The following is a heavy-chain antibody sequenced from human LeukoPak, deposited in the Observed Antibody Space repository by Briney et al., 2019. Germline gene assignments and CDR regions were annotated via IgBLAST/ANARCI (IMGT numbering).Heavy chain of an antibody. V-gene: IGHV3-66*02. D-gene: IGHD3-3*01. J-gene: IGHJ4*02. CDR2: IYSGGST. Sequence: GGSLRLSCAASGFTVSSNYVSWVRQAPGKGLEWVSVIYSGGSTYYADSVKGRFTISRDNSKNTLYLQMNSLRAEDTAVYYCASEGLRFLEWLYFDYWGQGTLVTVSS. CDR1: GFTVSSNY. CDR3: ASEGLRFLEWLYFDY.